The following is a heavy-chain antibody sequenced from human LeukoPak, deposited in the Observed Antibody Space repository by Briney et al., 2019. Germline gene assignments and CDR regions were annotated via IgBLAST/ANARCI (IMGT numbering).Heavy chain of an antibody. CDR1: GYTFTSYG. D-gene: IGHD2-21*01. CDR2: ISAYNGNT. J-gene: IGHJ3*02. Sequence: ASVKVSCKASGYTFTSYGISWVRQAPGQGLEWMGWISAYNGNTNYAQKLQGRVTMTTDSSTSTAYMELRSLRSDDTAVYYCAREETYFDAFDIWGQGTMVTVSS. V-gene: IGHV1-18*01. CDR3: AREETYFDAFDI.